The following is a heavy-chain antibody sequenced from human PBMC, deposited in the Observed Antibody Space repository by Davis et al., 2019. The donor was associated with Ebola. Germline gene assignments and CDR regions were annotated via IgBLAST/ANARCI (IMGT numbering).Heavy chain of an antibody. Sequence: GESLKISCAASGFTVSSNYMSWVRQAPGKGLEWVSVIYSGGSTYYADSVKGRFTISRHNSKNTLYLQMNSLRAEDTAVYYCARGPPEFDYWGQGTLVTVSS. V-gene: IGHV3-53*04. CDR1: GFTVSSNY. CDR2: IYSGGST. J-gene: IGHJ4*02. CDR3: ARGPPEFDY. D-gene: IGHD1-14*01.